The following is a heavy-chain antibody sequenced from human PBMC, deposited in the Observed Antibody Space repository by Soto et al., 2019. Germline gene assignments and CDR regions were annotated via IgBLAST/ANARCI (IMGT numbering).Heavy chain of an antibody. D-gene: IGHD2-8*02. J-gene: IGHJ4*02. Sequence: QVQLQQWGAGLLKPSETLSLTCAVYGGSFSGYYWTWIRQPPGTGLELIGEINHSGSTNYNPSLKSRVTISVYTSKNQFSLKLTSVTAADTAVYYCARDKITGLFDYWGQGTLVTVSS. CDR2: INHSGST. CDR1: GGSFSGYY. V-gene: IGHV4-34*01. CDR3: ARDKITGLFDY.